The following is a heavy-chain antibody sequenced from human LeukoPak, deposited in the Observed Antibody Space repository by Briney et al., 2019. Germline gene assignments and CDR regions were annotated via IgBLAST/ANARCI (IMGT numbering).Heavy chain of an antibody. Sequence: SETLSLTCTVSSGSINSYYWNWIRQPPGKGLEWIGRIYSSGSTNYSPSLKSRVTISVDTSKNQFSLKLSSVTAADTAVYYCARGYCSGGSCYSYYYYNYMDVWGKGTTVTVSS. D-gene: IGHD2-15*01. CDR1: SGSINSYY. CDR2: IYSSGST. CDR3: ARGYCSGGSCYSYYYYNYMDV. J-gene: IGHJ6*03. V-gene: IGHV4-59*12.